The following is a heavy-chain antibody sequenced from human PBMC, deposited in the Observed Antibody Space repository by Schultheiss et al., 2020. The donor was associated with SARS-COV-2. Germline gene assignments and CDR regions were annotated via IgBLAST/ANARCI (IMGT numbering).Heavy chain of an antibody. Sequence: GSLRLSCAASGFTFSSYSMNWVRQAPGKGLEWIGEINHRGSTNYNPSLKSRVTISVDTSKNQFSLKLSSVTAADTAVYYCARYEGYQLLRNKRPATTRKPFDYWGQGTLVTVSS. V-gene: IGHV4-34*01. CDR3: ARYEGYQLLRNKRPATTRKPFDY. CDR2: INHRGST. CDR1: GFTFSSYS. D-gene: IGHD2-2*01. J-gene: IGHJ4*02.